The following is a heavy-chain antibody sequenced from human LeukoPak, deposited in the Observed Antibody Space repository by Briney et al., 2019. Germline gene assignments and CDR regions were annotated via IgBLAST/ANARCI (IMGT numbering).Heavy chain of an antibody. D-gene: IGHD3-16*02. J-gene: IGHJ4*02. CDR2: IYYSGST. Sequence: PSETLSLTCTVSGGSISSYYWSWIRQPPGKGLEWIGYIYYSGSTNYNPSLKCRVTISVDTSKNQFSLKLSSVTAADTAVYYCARLVWLYPSQYYFDYWGQGTLVTVSS. CDR3: ARLVWLYPSQYYFDY. CDR1: GGSISSYY. V-gene: IGHV4-59*08.